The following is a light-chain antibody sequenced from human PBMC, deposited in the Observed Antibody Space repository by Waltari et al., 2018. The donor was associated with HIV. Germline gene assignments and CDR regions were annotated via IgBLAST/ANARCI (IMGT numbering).Light chain of an antibody. CDR3: QSADNSGTYV. CDR1: TLSNQC. J-gene: IGLJ1*01. Sequence: SYDLTHPPSVSVSPGPPARHTCSGDTLSNQCSYWYQQKSGQAPVLVIFRDIERPSGIPERFSGSRSGATVTLTISGVQAEDEADYYCQSADNSGTYVFATGTQVTVL. CDR2: RDI. V-gene: IGLV3-25*03.